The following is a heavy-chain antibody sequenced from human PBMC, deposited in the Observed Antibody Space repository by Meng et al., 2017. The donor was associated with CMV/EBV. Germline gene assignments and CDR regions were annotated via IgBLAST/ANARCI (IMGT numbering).Heavy chain of an antibody. D-gene: IGHD1-26*01. Sequence: GGPLRLSCAASGFTFSSYAMSWVRQAPGKGLEWVSAISGSGGSTYYADSVKGRFTISRDNSKNTLYLQMNSLRAEDTAVYYCAKVGAVAGSYESPFGYWGQGTLVTVSS. CDR2: ISGSGGST. V-gene: IGHV3-23*01. J-gene: IGHJ4*02. CDR3: AKVGAVAGSYESPFGY. CDR1: GFTFSSYA.